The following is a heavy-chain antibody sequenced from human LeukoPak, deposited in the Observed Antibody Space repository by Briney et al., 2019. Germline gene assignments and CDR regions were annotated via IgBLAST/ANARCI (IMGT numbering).Heavy chain of an antibody. Sequence: GGSLRLSCEASGFTFSSYNMNWVRQAPGKRLEWVSSITSSSSYVFYADSVKGRFTISRDNAKNSLYLQMNSLRAEDTAVYYCARDPYSGHYGDYYYYYMDVWGKGTTVTISS. J-gene: IGHJ6*03. CDR1: GFTFSSYN. V-gene: IGHV3-21*01. CDR2: ITSSSSYV. D-gene: IGHD1-26*01. CDR3: ARDPYSGHYGDYYYYYMDV.